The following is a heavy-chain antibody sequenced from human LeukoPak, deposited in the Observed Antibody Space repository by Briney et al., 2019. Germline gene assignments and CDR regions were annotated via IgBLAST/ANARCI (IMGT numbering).Heavy chain of an antibody. CDR1: GFTFSSYW. D-gene: IGHD3-22*01. Sequence: GGSLRLSCAASGFTFSSYWMNWVRQAPGKGLEWVSYISTSGRTIYYADSVKGRFTISRDNGKSSLYLQMNSLRAEDTAVYYCARGVYDSTGYYQYWGQGTLVTVSS. J-gene: IGHJ4*02. V-gene: IGHV3-48*04. CDR2: ISTSGRTI. CDR3: ARGVYDSTGYYQY.